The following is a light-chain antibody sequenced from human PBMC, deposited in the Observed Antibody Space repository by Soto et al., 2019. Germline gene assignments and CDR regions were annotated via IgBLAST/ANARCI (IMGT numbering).Light chain of an antibody. CDR2: GAS. CDR3: QHYSTWLWT. J-gene: IGKJ1*01. V-gene: IGKV3-15*01. CDR1: QSVDSK. Sequence: EIAMTQSPATLSVSPGERATLSCRASQSVDSKLAWYQQQPGQGPRLLIYGASNRATGIPARFSGSGSGTEFTLTISSLQSEDFAVYYCQHYSTWLWTFGQGTKVESK.